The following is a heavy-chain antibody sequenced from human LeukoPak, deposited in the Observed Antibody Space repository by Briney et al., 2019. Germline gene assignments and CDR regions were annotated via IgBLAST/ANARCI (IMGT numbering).Heavy chain of an antibody. CDR3: ARTKNLGIAVAVDAFDI. CDR2: ISSSSSYI. Sequence: GGSLRLSCAASGFSFSSYEMNWVRQAPGKGLEWVSSISSSSSYIYYADSVKGRFTISRDNAKNSLYLQMNSLRAEDTAVYYCARTKNLGIAVAVDAFDIWGQGTMVTVSS. D-gene: IGHD6-19*01. J-gene: IGHJ3*02. V-gene: IGHV3-21*01. CDR1: GFSFSSYE.